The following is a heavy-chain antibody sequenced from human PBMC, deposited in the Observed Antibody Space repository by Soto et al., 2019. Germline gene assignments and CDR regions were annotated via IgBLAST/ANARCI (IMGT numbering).Heavy chain of an antibody. J-gene: IGHJ5*02. Sequence: GASVKVSCKASGGTFSSYAISWVRQAPGQGLEWMGGIIPIFGTANYAQKFQGRVTITADESTSTAYMELGSLRSEDTAVYYCARRSSSSSDWFDPWGQGTLVTVSS. CDR1: GGTFSSYA. CDR2: IIPIFGTA. D-gene: IGHD6-6*01. CDR3: ARRSSSSSDWFDP. V-gene: IGHV1-69*13.